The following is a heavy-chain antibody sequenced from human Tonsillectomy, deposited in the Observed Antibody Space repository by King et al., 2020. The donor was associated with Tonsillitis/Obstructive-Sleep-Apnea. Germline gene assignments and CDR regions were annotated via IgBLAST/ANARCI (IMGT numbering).Heavy chain of an antibody. V-gene: IGHV3-11*06. D-gene: IGHD3-22*01. J-gene: IGHJ4*02. Sequence: QLVQSGGGLVKPGGSLRLSCAASGFTFSDYYMSWIRQAPGKGLEWVSYISSSSSYTNYADSVKGRFTISRDNAKNSLYLQMNSLRAEDTAVYYCARDQIGDSRRRPFGYYWGQGTLVTVSS. CDR3: ARDQIGDSRRRPFGYY. CDR1: GFTFSDYY. CDR2: ISSSSSYT.